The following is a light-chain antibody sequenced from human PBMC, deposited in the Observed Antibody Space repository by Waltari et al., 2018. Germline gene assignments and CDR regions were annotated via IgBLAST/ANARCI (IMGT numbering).Light chain of an antibody. CDR2: GH. V-gene: IGLV1-36*01. CDR3: STWDSTLSAVV. J-gene: IGLJ2*01. CDR1: SYNVGKYA. Sequence: QSALTQEALVSGTVGQKVTLSCTGDSYNVGKYAVGWYQQSAHGAPKTVLFGHSLPSGIPDRFSGSKSGTTASLTISGLQPEDEADYYCSTWDSTLSAVVFGGGTKVTVL.